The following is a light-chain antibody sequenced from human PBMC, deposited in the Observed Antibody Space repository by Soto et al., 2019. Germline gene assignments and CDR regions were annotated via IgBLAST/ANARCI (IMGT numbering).Light chain of an antibody. V-gene: IGKV3-11*01. CDR1: QSASSY. CDR2: DAS. Sequence: EIVLTQSPATLSLSPGERATLSCRASQSASSYLAWYQQKPGQAPRLLIYDASTRATGIPARFSGSGSGTDFTLPISSLEPEDFVVYYCQQRNSWPWTFGQGTKVDIK. J-gene: IGKJ1*01. CDR3: QQRNSWPWT.